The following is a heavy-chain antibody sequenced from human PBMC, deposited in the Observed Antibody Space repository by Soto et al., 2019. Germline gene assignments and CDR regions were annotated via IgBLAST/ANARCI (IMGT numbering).Heavy chain of an antibody. CDR1: GYTFTNYG. D-gene: IGHD3-10*01. V-gene: IGHV1-18*01. CDR3: ARVAITLVRGVSFYYYYGMDV. CDR2: INAYNGNT. Sequence: ASVKVSCKTSGYTFTNYGISWVRQAPRQGLEWMGWINAYNGNTNYAQKLQGRVTMTTDTSTSTAYMELRSLRSDDTAVYYCARVAITLVRGVSFYYYYGMDVWGQGTTVTVSS. J-gene: IGHJ6*02.